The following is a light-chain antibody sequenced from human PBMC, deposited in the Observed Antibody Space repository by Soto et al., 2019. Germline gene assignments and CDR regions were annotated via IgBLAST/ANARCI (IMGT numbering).Light chain of an antibody. CDR1: QSISSW. Sequence: DIPMTQSPATLSASVGDRVTITCRASQSISSWLAWYQQKPGKVPKLLIDDASSLESGVPSRFSGSGSGTEFTLTISSLQLDDFATYYCQQYNTYPWTFGQGTKVEIK. V-gene: IGKV1-5*01. CDR2: DAS. J-gene: IGKJ1*01. CDR3: QQYNTYPWT.